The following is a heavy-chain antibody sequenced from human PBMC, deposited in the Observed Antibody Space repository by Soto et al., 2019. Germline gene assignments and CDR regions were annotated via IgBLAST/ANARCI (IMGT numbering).Heavy chain of an antibody. Sequence: ASVKVSCKASGYTFTSYSMHWVRQAPGQGLEWMGIINPSSGRTSYAQNFQGRVTMTSDTSTSIVYMEMSSLKSEDTAVYYCARDHNFGFILYAMDVWGQGTTVTV. CDR1: GYTFTSYS. J-gene: IGHJ6*02. D-gene: IGHD2-15*01. CDR2: INPSSGRT. V-gene: IGHV1-46*01. CDR3: ARDHNFGFILYAMDV.